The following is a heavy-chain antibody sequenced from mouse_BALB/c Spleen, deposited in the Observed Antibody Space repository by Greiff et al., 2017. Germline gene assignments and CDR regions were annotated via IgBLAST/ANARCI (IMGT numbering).Heavy chain of an antibody. CDR2: ISTYYGDA. D-gene: IGHD1-1*01. CDR3: AREGDYYGSSPFAY. J-gene: IGHJ3*01. CDR1: GYTFTDYA. V-gene: IGHV1S137*01. Sequence: LQESGAELVRPGVSVKISCKGSGYTFTDYAMHWVKQSHAKSLEWIGVISTYYGDASYNQKFKGKATMTVDKSSSTAYMELARLTSEDSAIYYCAREGDYYGSSPFAYWGQGTLVTVSA.